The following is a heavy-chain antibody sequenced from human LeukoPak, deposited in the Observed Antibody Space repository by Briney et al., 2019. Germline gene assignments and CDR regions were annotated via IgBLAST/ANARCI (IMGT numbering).Heavy chain of an antibody. Sequence: AASVKVSCKASGYTFTSYYMHWVRQAPGQGLEWMGIINPSGGSTSYAQKFQGRVTMTRDMSTSTVYMELSSLRSEDTAVYYCARAVVDDGDYEGYFGYWGQGTLVTVSS. CDR3: ARAVVDDGDYEGYFGY. CDR1: GYTFTSYY. CDR2: INPSGGST. D-gene: IGHD4-17*01. J-gene: IGHJ4*02. V-gene: IGHV1-46*01.